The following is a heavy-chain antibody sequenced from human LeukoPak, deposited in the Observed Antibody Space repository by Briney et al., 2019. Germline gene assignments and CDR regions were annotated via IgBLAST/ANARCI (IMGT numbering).Heavy chain of an antibody. CDR3: ARESRIVEGDGYYMDV. CDR1: GDSISNVY. V-gene: IGHV4-4*07. J-gene: IGHJ6*03. Sequence: PSETLSLTCTVSGDSISNVYWSWIRQPAGKGLEWIGRIYTSRGSDYNPSLRSRVIMSLDTSKNQFSLQLTSVTAADTAVYYCARESRIVEGDGYYMDVWGKGTTVTISS. CDR2: IYTSRGS. D-gene: IGHD1-26*01.